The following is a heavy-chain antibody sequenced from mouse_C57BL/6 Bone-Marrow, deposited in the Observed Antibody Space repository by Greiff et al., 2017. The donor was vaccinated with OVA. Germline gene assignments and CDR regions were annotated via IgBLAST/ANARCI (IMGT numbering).Heavy chain of an antibody. D-gene: IGHD1-1*01. Sequence: VQLQQPGAELVMPGASVKLSCKASGYTFTSYWMHWVKQRPGQGLEWIGEIDPSDSYTNYNQKFKGKSTLTVDKSSSTAYMQLSSLTSEDSAVYYCAQSIRYHWYFDVWGTGTTVTVSS. J-gene: IGHJ1*03. V-gene: IGHV1-69*01. CDR1: GYTFTSYW. CDR3: AQSIRYHWYFDV. CDR2: IDPSDSYT.